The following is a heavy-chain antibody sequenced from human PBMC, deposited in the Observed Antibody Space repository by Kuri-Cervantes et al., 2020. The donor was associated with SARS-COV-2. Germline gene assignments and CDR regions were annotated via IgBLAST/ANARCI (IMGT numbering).Heavy chain of an antibody. J-gene: IGHJ3*02. Sequence: ASVKVSCKASGYTFPNYAISWVRQAPGQGLEWMGWISVYNGATNYARNFQGRVTMTTVTSTSTAYMELSSLRSEDTAVYYCARERGGDAFDIWGQGTMVTVSS. V-gene: IGHV1-18*01. CDR3: ARERGGDAFDI. CDR1: GYTFPNYA. CDR2: ISVYNGAT. D-gene: IGHD4-23*01.